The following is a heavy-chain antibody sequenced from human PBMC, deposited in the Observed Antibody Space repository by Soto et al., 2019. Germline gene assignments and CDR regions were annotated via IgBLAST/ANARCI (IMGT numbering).Heavy chain of an antibody. Sequence: SVKVSCKASGGTFSSYAISWVRQAPGQGLEWMGGIIPIFGTANYAQKFQGRVTITADESTSTAYMELSSLRSEDTAVYYCASPYCSGGSCYSGSFDYWGQGTLVTVSS. CDR3: ASPYCSGGSCYSGSFDY. CDR2: IIPIFGTA. J-gene: IGHJ4*02. V-gene: IGHV1-69*13. D-gene: IGHD2-15*01. CDR1: GGTFSSYA.